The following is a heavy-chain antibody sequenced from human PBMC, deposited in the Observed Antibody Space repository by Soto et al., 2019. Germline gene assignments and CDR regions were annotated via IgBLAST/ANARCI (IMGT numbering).Heavy chain of an antibody. CDR3: ARARRDGYSYFDY. D-gene: IGHD2-15*01. CDR2: INHSGST. J-gene: IGHJ4*02. V-gene: IGHV4-34*01. CDR1: GGSFSGYY. Sequence: QVQLQQWGAGLLKPSETLSLTCAVYGGSFSGYYWSWIRQPPGKGLEWIGEINHSGSTNYNPSLKCRATISVDTSNYQFSLKLSSVTAADTAVYYCARARRDGYSYFDYWGQGTRVTVSS.